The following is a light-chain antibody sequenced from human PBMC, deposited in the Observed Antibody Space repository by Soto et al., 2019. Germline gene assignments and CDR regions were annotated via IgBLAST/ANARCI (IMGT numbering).Light chain of an antibody. V-gene: IGKV3-20*01. J-gene: IGKJ3*01. Sequence: EIVLTQSPGTLSLSPGERATLSCRASQSLSSSLLVWYQQRPGQSPRLLLYGASNMATGIPDRFSGSGSGTGFTLTISRLEPEDVAVYYGHHDGTSRFTFGPGTKVYI. CDR2: GAS. CDR3: HHDGTSRFT. CDR1: QSLSSSL.